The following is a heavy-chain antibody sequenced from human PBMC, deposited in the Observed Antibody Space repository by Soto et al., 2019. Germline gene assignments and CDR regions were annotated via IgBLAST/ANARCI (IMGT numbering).Heavy chain of an antibody. CDR3: ARGVTMVGGVTAPDV. CDR1: GFTVSSNH. V-gene: IGHV3-66*01. Sequence: EVQLVESGGGLVQPGGSLRLSCAASGFTVSSNHMSWVRQAPGKGLEWVSGIYSGGSTSYADSVKGRFIISSENSTNTLCLQMNSLRAEDTAVYYCARGVTMVGGVTAPDVWGQGTTVTVSS. D-gene: IGHD3-10*01. J-gene: IGHJ6*02. CDR2: IYSGGST.